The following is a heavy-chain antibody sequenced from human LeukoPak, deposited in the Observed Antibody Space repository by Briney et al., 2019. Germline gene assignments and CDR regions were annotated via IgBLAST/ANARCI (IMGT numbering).Heavy chain of an antibody. V-gene: IGHV4-34*01. D-gene: IGHD1-26*01. J-gene: IGHJ3*02. CDR3: ASQFGSSDAFDI. CDR1: GGSFSGYY. CDR2: INHSGST. Sequence: PSETLSLTCAVYGGSFSGYYWSWIRQPPGKGLEWIGEINHSGSTNYNPSLKSRVTISVDTSKNQFSLKLSSVTAADTAVYYCASQFGSSDAFDIWGQGTMVTVSS.